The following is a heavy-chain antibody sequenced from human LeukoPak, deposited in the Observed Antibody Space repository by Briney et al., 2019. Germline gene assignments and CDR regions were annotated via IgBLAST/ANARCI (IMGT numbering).Heavy chain of an antibody. V-gene: IGHV3-30*03. J-gene: IGHJ4*02. Sequence: GGSLRLSCAASGFTFSSYSMNWVRQAPGKGLEWVAVISYDGSNKYYADSVKGRFTISRDNSKNTLYLQMNSLRAEDTAVYYCASAPRLEWLLSDFDYWGQGTLVTVSS. CDR2: ISYDGSNK. CDR1: GFTFSSYS. D-gene: IGHD3-3*01. CDR3: ASAPRLEWLLSDFDY.